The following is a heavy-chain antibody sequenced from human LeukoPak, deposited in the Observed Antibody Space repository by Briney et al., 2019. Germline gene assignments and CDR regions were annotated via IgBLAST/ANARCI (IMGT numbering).Heavy chain of an antibody. J-gene: IGHJ4*02. CDR1: GFTFSSYA. Sequence: GGSLRLSCAASGFTFSSYAMSWVRQAPGKGLEWVSAISGSGGSTYYADSVKGRFTISRDNSKNTLYLQMNSLRAEDTAVYYCAKVNVETIVFGQLLWFDYWGQGTLVTVSS. CDR2: ISGSGGST. V-gene: IGHV3-23*01. CDR3: AKVNVETIVFGQLLWFDY. D-gene: IGHD2-21*01.